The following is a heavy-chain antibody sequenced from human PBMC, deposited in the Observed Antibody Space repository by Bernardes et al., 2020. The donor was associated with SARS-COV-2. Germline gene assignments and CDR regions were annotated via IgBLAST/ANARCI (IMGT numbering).Heavy chain of an antibody. CDR1: GFTFSSYA. D-gene: IGHD1-26*01. V-gene: IGHV3-23*01. J-gene: IGHJ4*02. CDR3: AKLSESVNSASYI. CDR2: ITGSDGTT. Sequence: GGSLRLSCAASGFTFSSYAMTWVRQAPGKGLEWLSAITGSDGTTYYADSVKGRFTISRDNSKNTLYLQMNSLRAEDTAVYYCAKLSESVNSASYIWGQGTLVTVSS.